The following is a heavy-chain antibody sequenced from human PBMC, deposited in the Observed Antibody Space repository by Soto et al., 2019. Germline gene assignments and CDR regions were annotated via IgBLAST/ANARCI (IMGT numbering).Heavy chain of an antibody. J-gene: IGHJ1*01. Sequence: GGSLRLSCAASKFTFSSYAMSWVRQAPGKGLEWVSAISGSGGSTYYAESVKGRFTISRDNSNNTLYLQMDSLRVEDTAVYYCARDISSSWYMDYFQHWGQGTLVTVSS. D-gene: IGHD6-13*01. CDR2: ISGSGGST. CDR1: KFTFSSYA. CDR3: ARDISSSWYMDYFQH. V-gene: IGHV3-23*01.